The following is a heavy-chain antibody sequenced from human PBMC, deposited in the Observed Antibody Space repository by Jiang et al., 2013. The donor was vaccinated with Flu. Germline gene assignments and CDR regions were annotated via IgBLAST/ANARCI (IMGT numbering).Heavy chain of an antibody. CDR3: VKDHRDSMWFDY. Sequence: TYYADSVKGRFTISRDNSKNTLYLQMSSLRAEDTAVYYCVKDHRDSMWFDYWGQGTLVTVSS. V-gene: IGHV3-64D*06. J-gene: IGHJ4*02. D-gene: IGHD2-21*02. CDR2: T.